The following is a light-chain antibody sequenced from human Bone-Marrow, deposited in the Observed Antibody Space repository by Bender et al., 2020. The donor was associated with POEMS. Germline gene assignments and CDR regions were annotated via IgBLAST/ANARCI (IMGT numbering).Light chain of an antibody. CDR3: QVWDSTSDHV. J-gene: IGLJ1*01. V-gene: IGLV3-21*04. CDR2: YDS. Sequence: SYGLTQPPSVSVAPGKTARITCGGNNIGSKRVHWYQQKAGQAPVLVIDYDSDRPSGIPERFSGSNSGNTATLTISRVEAGDEADYFCQVWDSTSDHVFGTGTKVTVL. CDR1: NIGSKR.